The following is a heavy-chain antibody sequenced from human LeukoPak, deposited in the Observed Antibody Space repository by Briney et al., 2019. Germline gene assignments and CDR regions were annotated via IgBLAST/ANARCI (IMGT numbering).Heavy chain of an antibody. Sequence: GRSLRLSCAASGFTFSSYAKHWVRQAPGKGLEWVAVISYDGSNKYYADSVKGRFTISRDNSKNTLYLQMNSLRAEDTAVYYCVTARGPYYFDYWGQGTLVTVSS. V-gene: IGHV3-30*04. D-gene: IGHD3-10*01. CDR2: ISYDGSNK. J-gene: IGHJ4*02. CDR1: GFTFSSYA. CDR3: VTARGPYYFDY.